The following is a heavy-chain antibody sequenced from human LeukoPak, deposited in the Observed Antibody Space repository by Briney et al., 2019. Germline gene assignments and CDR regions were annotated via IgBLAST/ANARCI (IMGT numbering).Heavy chain of an antibody. J-gene: IGHJ5*02. Sequence: ASVKVSCKASGYTFTNYGITWIREAPGQGPEWLGWISGYNANAHYAQNVQGRVTLTTDTCTNTAYMELRGLTSDDTAMYYCARVGRGCSSIRCYWEDWFDPWGQGTLVIVSS. D-gene: IGHD2-2*01. V-gene: IGHV1-18*01. CDR2: ISGYNANA. CDR3: ARVGRGCSSIRCYWEDWFDP. CDR1: GYTFTNYG.